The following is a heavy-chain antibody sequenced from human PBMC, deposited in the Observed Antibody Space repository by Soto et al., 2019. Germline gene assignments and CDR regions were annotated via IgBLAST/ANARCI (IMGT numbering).Heavy chain of an antibody. Sequence: EVQLVESGGRLVQSGGSLRLSCAASGFSVSSNHMIWVRQAPGKGLEWVSIVYSGGNADYADSVRCRFSSASHSSENTIYLEMGSLKGEDTAVYYCAREKGSRYCFDIWGRGTLVTVSS. CDR1: GFSVSSNH. J-gene: IGHJ2*01. V-gene: IGHV3-53*04. CDR3: AREKGSRYCFDI. D-gene: IGHD3-10*01. CDR2: VYSGGNA.